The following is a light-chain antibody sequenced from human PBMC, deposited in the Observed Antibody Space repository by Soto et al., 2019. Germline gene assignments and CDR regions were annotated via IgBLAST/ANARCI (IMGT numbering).Light chain of an antibody. J-gene: IGKJ4*01. Sequence: DIQMTQSPSSLSAFVGDRVTITCQASQDISNYLNWYHQKPGKAPKLLIYDASYLETGVPSRFSGSGSGTDFTFTISSLQPEDIATYYCQQYDILPLTFGGGTKVEIK. CDR3: QQYDILPLT. CDR1: QDISNY. CDR2: DAS. V-gene: IGKV1-33*01.